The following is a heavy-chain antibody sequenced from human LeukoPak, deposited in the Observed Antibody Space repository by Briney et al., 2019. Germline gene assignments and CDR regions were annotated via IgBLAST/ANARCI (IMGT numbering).Heavy chain of an antibody. CDR1: GGTFSSYA. V-gene: IGHV1-69*13. J-gene: IGHJ4*02. CDR2: IIPIFGTA. D-gene: IGHD3-22*01. CDR3: ARGPSRRYYDSSGYYYADFDY. Sequence: GASVKVSCKASGGTFSSYAISWVRQAPGQGLEWMGGIIPIFGTANYAQKFQGRVTITADESTSTAYMELSSLRSEDTAVYYCARGPSRRYYDSSGYYYADFDYWGQGTLVTVSS.